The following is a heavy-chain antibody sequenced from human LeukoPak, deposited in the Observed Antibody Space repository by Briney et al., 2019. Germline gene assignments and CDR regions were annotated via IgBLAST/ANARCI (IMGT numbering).Heavy chain of an antibody. V-gene: IGHV3-23*01. CDR2: ISGDGGST. CDR1: GFTFSRYA. D-gene: IGHD3-10*01. J-gene: IGHJ6*02. CDR3: ARGLHYYYYGMDV. Sequence: PGGSLRLSCAVSGFTFSRYAMSWVRQAPGKGLEWVSTISGDGGSTYYADSVKGRFTISRDNAKNTLYLQMNSLRAEDTAVYYCARGLHYYYYGMDVWGQGTTVTVSS.